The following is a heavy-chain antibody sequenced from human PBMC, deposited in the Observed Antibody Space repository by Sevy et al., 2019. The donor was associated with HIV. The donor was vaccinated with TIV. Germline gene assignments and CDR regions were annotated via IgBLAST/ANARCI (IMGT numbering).Heavy chain of an antibody. CDR2: ISYDGSNK. CDR1: GFTFSSYG. D-gene: IGHD6-19*01. J-gene: IGHJ4*02. V-gene: IGHV3-30*18. CDR3: AKVVYSSGSYRDENFDY. Sequence: GGSLRLSCAASGFTFSSYGMHWVRQAPGKGLEWVAVISYDGSNKYYADSVKGRFTISRDNSKNTLYLQMNSLRAEDTAVYYCAKVVYSSGSYRDENFDYWGQGTLVTVSS.